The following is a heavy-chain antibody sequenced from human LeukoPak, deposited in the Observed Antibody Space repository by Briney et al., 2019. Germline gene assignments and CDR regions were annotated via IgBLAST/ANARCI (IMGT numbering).Heavy chain of an antibody. D-gene: IGHD3-9*01. V-gene: IGHV3-74*01. CDR2: INSDGSST. J-gene: IGHJ4*02. CDR3: ARDPDILTGYYTIPYFDY. CDR1: GFTFSSYW. Sequence: PGGSLRLSCAASGFTFSSYWMHWVRQAPGKGLVWVSRINSDGSSTSYADSVKGRFTISRDNAKNTLYLQMSSLRAEDTAVYYCARDPDILTGYYTIPYFDYWGQGTLVTVSS.